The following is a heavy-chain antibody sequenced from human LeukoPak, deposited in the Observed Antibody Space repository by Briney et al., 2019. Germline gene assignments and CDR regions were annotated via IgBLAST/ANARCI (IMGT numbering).Heavy chain of an antibody. CDR3: ARDGGVDYGDYDTLSYGMDV. V-gene: IGHV4-4*07. CDR2: IYTSGST. D-gene: IGHD4-17*01. J-gene: IGHJ6*02. Sequence: PSETLSLTCTVSGGSISSYYWSWIRQPAGKGLEWIGRIYTSGSTNYNPSLKSRVTMSVDTSKNQFSLKLGSVTAADTAVYYCARDGGVDYGDYDTLSYGMDVWGQGTTVTVSS. CDR1: GGSISSYY.